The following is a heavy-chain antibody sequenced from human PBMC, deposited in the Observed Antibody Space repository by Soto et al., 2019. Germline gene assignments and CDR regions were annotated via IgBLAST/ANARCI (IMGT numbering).Heavy chain of an antibody. CDR1: GESIGNFY. CDR2: VHVSGGT. D-gene: IGHD2-2*01. Sequence: SDTLSLTCSVSGESIGNFYWSWIRQPAGKGLEWIGHVHVSGGTNYNAPLQSRVTMSVDTSNNHVSLQLRSLTAADTAVYYCARDRYAWYPGFDLDVWGPGTTVTVSS. J-gene: IGHJ6*02. CDR3: ARDRYAWYPGFDLDV. V-gene: IGHV4-4*07.